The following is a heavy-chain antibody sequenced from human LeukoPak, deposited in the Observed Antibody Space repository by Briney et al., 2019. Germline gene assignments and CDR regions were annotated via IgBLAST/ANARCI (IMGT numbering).Heavy chain of an antibody. J-gene: IGHJ3*02. Sequence: PSETLSLTCTVYGGSISSGSYYWSWIRQPAGKGLEWIGRIYTSGSTNYNPSLKSRVTISVDTSKNQFSLKLSSVTAADTAVYYCASVREGSDAFDIWGQGTMVTVSS. CDR1: GGSISSGSYY. CDR2: IYTSGST. V-gene: IGHV4-61*02. CDR3: ASVREGSDAFDI.